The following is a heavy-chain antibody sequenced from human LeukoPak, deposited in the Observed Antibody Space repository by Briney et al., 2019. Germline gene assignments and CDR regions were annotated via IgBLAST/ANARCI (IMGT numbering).Heavy chain of an antibody. CDR3: AKATLPLAAAGFFDY. CDR2: IQYDGSNK. V-gene: IGHV3-30*02. CDR1: GFTFSNYG. Sequence: GGSLRLSCAASGFTFSNYGMHWVRQAPGKGLEWVTFIQYDGSNKYYAGSVKGRFTVSRDNSKNTLSLQMNSLSAEDTAMYYCAKATLPLAAAGFFDYWGQGTLVIVSS. D-gene: IGHD6-13*01. J-gene: IGHJ4*02.